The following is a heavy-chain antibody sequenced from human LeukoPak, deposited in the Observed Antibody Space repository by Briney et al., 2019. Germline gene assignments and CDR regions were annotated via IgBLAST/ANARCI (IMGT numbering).Heavy chain of an antibody. CDR2: INPNSGGT. J-gene: IGHJ4*02. D-gene: IGHD4-11*01. CDR1: GYTSTGYY. Sequence: ASVKVSCKASGYTSTGYYMHWVRQAPGQGLEWMGWINPNSGGTNYAQKFQGRVTMTRDTSISTAYMELSRPRSDDTAVYYCARETSISHSSNYLFDYWGQGTLVTVSS. V-gene: IGHV1-2*02. CDR3: ARETSISHSSNYLFDY.